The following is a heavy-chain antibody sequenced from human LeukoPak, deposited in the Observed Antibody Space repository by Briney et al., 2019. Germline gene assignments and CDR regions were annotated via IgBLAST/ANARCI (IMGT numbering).Heavy chain of an antibody. CDR1: GYTFTSYG. CDR2: ISAYNGNT. D-gene: IGHD3-9*01. V-gene: IGHV1-18*01. J-gene: IGHJ6*02. CDR3: ARDPPANYYDILTGHYGMDV. Sequence: ASVKVSCKASGYTFTSYGISWVRQAPGQGLEWMGWISAYNGNTNYAQKLQGRVTMTTDTSTSTAYMELRSLRSDDTAVYYCARDPPANYYDILTGHYGMDVWSQGTTVTVSS.